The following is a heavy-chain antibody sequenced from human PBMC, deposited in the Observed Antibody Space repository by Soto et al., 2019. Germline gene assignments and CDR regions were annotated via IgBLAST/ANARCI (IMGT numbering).Heavy chain of an antibody. Sequence: PGGSLRLSCAASGFIFSDFYMSWVRQAPGKGLEWVAYISGDFNTKYADSVKGRFTISRDNAQNSLYLQMNSLTVEDAAVYYCARDVSSNTGPSVWDSWGQGTLVTVSS. CDR1: GFIFSDFY. D-gene: IGHD1-1*01. V-gene: IGHV3-11*05. CDR2: ISGDFNT. J-gene: IGHJ5*01. CDR3: ARDVSSNTGPSVWDS.